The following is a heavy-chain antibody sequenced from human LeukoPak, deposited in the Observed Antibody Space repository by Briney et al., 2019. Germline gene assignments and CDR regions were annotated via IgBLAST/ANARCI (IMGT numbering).Heavy chain of an antibody. V-gene: IGHV3-33*01. CDR1: GFTFSSYG. CDR2: VWYDGSKQ. Sequence: GGSLRLSCAASGFTFSSYGMHWVRQAPGKGLEWVAVVWYDGSKQDYAESVKGRFTISRDDSESTLYLQMNSLRAEDTAVYYCARDISRHTYYLDYWGRGTLVTVSS. CDR3: ARDISRHTYYLDY. J-gene: IGHJ4*02. D-gene: IGHD1-1*01.